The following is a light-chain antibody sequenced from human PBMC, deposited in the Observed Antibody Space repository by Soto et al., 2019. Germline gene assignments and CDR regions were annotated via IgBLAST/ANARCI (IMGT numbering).Light chain of an antibody. Sequence: QSALTQPASVSGSPGQSITISCTGTSSDVGGYNYVSWYQQHPGKAPKLMIYDVSNRPSGVSNRFSGYKSGNTASLTISGLQAEDEADYYCSSYTSSSTLYFFGTGTKLTVL. CDR1: SSDVGGYNY. J-gene: IGLJ1*01. CDR3: SSYTSSSTLYF. CDR2: DVS. V-gene: IGLV2-14*01.